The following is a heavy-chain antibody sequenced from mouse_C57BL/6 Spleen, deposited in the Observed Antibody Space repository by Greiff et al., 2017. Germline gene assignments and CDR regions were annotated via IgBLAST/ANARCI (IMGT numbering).Heavy chain of an antibody. CDR1: GFTFSSYA. D-gene: IGHD4-1*01. Sequence: EVQLVESGGGLVKPGGSLKLSCAASGFTFSSYAMSWVRQTPEKRLEWVATISDGGSYTYYPDNVKGRFTISRDNAKNNLYLQMSHLKSEDTAMYYCARANWDGYFDYWGQGTTLTVSS. CDR2: ISDGGSYT. CDR3: ARANWDGYFDY. J-gene: IGHJ2*01. V-gene: IGHV5-4*01.